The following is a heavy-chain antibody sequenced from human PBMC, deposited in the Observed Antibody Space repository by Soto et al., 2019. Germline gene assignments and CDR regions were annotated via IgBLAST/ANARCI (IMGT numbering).Heavy chain of an antibody. D-gene: IGHD2-15*01. CDR2: IKSKTDGGTT. CDR3: TTARYGYYYYYGMDV. J-gene: IGHJ6*02. V-gene: IGHV3-15*01. Sequence: LRLSCAASGFTFSNAWMSWVRQAPGKGLEWVGRIKSKTDGGTTDYAAPVKGRFTISRDDSKNTLYLQMNSLKTEDTAVYYCTTARYGYYYYYGMDVWGQGTTVTSP. CDR1: GFTFSNAW.